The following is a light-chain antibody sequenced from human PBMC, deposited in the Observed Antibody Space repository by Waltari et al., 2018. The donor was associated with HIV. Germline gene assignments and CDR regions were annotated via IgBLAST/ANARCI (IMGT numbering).Light chain of an antibody. CDR1: QSIGPW. V-gene: IGKV1-5*03. CDR2: EAS. Sequence: DIQMTQSLSTLSAPVGDRVTLTCRASQSIGPWLAWYQQRPGRAPNLLIYEASSLESGVPSRFSGSGSGTEFTLTINSLQPDDFSTYYCQQYYIYPRTFGQGTKVEIK. J-gene: IGKJ1*01. CDR3: QQYYIYPRT.